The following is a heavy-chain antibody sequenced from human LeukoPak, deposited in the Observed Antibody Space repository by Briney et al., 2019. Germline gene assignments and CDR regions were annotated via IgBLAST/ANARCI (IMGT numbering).Heavy chain of an antibody. Sequence: SVKVSCKASGGTFNNYAINWVRQAPGQGLEWMGGIIPIFGSSNYAQKFQGRVTITADKSTSTAYMELSSLRSEDTAVYYCARGSGSYPYYYYYYMDVWGKGTTVTVSS. CDR2: IIPIFGSS. V-gene: IGHV1-69*06. CDR3: ARGSGSYPYYYYYYMDV. J-gene: IGHJ6*03. D-gene: IGHD1-26*01. CDR1: GGTFNNYA.